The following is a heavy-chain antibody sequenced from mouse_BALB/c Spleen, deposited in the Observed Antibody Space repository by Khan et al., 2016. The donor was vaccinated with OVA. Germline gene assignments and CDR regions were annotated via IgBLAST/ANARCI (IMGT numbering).Heavy chain of an antibody. Sequence: QVQLKQSGAELVKPGASVKISCKATGYTFSNFWIEWVKQRPGHGLEWIGEILPGSGNTNYNEKFKGKATFTADTSSNTAYMQLSSLTSEDSAVYYCARSRYYGDAMDYWGQGTSVTVSS. D-gene: IGHD1-2*01. CDR3: ARSRYYGDAMDY. CDR1: GYTFSNFW. J-gene: IGHJ4*01. CDR2: ILPGSGNT. V-gene: IGHV1-9*01.